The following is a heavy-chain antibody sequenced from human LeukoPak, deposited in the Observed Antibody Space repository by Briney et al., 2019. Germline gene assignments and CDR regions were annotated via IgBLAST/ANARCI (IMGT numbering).Heavy chain of an antibody. Sequence: ASVKVSCKASGYTFTSYGISWVRQAPGQGLEWMGWISAYNGNTNYAQKLQGRVTMTTGTSTSTAYMELRSLRSDDTAVYYCARRSGYYDSSGYYGDYWGQGTLVTVSS. CDR2: ISAYNGNT. J-gene: IGHJ4*02. D-gene: IGHD3-22*01. V-gene: IGHV1-18*01. CDR1: GYTFTSYG. CDR3: ARRSGYYDSSGYYGDY.